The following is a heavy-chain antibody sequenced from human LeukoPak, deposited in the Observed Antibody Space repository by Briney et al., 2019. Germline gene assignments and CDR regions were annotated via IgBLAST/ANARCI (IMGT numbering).Heavy chain of an antibody. J-gene: IGHJ4*02. CDR2: ISPRGGGT. V-gene: IGHV3-23*01. D-gene: IGHD3-9*01. CDR3: ARGHWFAHLDY. CDR1: GFTFSNHG. Sequence: GALRLSCAASGFTFSNHGMNWVRQAPGKGLEWLSGISPRGGGTYYADSVKGRFTISRDNSKNTLFLQMNSLRAEDTAVYYCARGHWFAHLDYWGQGTLVTVSS.